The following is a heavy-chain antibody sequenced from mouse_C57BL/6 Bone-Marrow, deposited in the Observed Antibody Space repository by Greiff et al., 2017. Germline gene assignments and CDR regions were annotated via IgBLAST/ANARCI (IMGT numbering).Heavy chain of an antibody. D-gene: IGHD1-1*02. CDR3: AIDGCYPIAY. J-gene: IGHJ3*01. Sequence: EVQLVESGGGLVKPGGSLKLSCAASGFTFSSYAMSWVRQTPEKRLEWVATISDGGSYTYYPDNVKGRFTISRDNANNNLYLQMSHLKSEDTAMCYCAIDGCYPIAYWGKGTLVTVSA. CDR1: GFTFSSYA. V-gene: IGHV5-4*01. CDR2: ISDGGSYT.